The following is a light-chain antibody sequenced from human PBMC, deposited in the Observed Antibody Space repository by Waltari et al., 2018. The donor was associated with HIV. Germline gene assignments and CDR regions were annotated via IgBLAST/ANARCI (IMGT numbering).Light chain of an antibody. J-gene: IGLJ3*02. V-gene: IGLV8-61*01. CDR2: STN. CDR1: SGPVPTSYY. CDR3: VLFMGNGIWV. Sequence: QTVVTQEPSFSVSPGGTVTLTCGLSSGPVPTSYYPSGSHQTPGQTPRTITYSTNPRPFGVPDRFSGSIIGNKAALTITGAQADDESDYYCVLFMGNGIWVFGGGTKLTVL.